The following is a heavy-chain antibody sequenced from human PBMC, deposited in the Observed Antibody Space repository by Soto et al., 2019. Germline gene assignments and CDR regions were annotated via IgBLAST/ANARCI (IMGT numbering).Heavy chain of an antibody. J-gene: IGHJ6*03. CDR1: GFTFSNAW. Sequence: GGSLRLSCAASGFTFSNAWMSWVRQAPGKGLEWVGRIKSKTDGGTTDYAAPVKGRFTISRDDSKNTLYLQMNSLKTEDTAVYYCTTGEVVPAARDYYYYYSMDVWGKGTTVTVSS. CDR2: IKSKTDGGTT. D-gene: IGHD2-2*01. CDR3: TTGEVVPAARDYYYYYSMDV. V-gene: IGHV3-15*01.